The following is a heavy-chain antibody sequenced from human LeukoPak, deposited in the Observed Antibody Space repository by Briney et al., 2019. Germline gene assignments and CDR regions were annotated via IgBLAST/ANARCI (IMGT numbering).Heavy chain of an antibody. V-gene: IGHV3-30-3*01. CDR2: ISYDGSNK. D-gene: IGHD3-3*01. CDR1: GFTFSSYA. Sequence: PGRSLRLSCAASGFTFSSYAMHWVRQAPGKGLEWVAVISYDGSNKCYADSVKGRFTISRDNSKNTLYLQMNSLRAEDTAVYYCAREFGDWGLDYWGQGTLVTVSS. CDR3: AREFGDWGLDY. J-gene: IGHJ4*02.